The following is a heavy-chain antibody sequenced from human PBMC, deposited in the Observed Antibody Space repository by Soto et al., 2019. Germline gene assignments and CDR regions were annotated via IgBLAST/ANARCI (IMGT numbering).Heavy chain of an antibody. CDR1: GYTFTSYA. D-gene: IGHD6-19*01. V-gene: IGHV1-3*01. J-gene: IGHJ3*02. Sequence: ASMKVSCKTSGYTFTSYAIHWARQAPGQRLEWMGWINAGNGNTKYSQKFQGRVTITRDTSASTAYMELSSLRSEDTAVYYCARVSSGYSSGCYMRGRPFAISGQRTMVTGS. CDR3: ARVSSGYSSGCYMRGRPFAI. CDR2: INAGNGNT.